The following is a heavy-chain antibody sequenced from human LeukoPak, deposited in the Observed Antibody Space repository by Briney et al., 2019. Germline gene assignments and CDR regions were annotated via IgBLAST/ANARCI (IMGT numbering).Heavy chain of an antibody. CDR2: INSDGGAT. Sequence: GGSLRLSXAASGFTFSSYWMHWVRQAPGKGLVWVSRINSDGGATSYADSVQGRFTISRDNAKNTLYLQMNSLRAEDTAVYYCARDGSLPDYWGQGTLVTVSS. J-gene: IGHJ4*02. CDR1: GFTFSSYW. CDR3: ARDGSLPDY. V-gene: IGHV3-74*01.